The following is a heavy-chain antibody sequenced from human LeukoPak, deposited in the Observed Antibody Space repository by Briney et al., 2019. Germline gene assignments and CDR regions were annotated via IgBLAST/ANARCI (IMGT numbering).Heavy chain of an antibody. CDR2: ISSSGSTI. V-gene: IGHV3-48*02. D-gene: IGHD3-10*01. CDR3: ARRSGSGIEY. Sequence: SGGSLRLSHAASGLPFNSYSMNWVRQAPRKGLAWVSYISSSGSTIYYADSVKGRFTFSRDNAKNSLYLQMNSLRDEDTAVYYCARRSGSGIEYWGQGTLVTVSS. J-gene: IGHJ4*02. CDR1: GLPFNSYS.